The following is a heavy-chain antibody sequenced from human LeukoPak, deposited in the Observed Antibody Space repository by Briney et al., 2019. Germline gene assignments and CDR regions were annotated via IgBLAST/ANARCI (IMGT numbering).Heavy chain of an antibody. D-gene: IGHD6-13*01. Sequence: GGSLRLSCSASGFTLSTYGMHWVRQAPGKGLEWVALIWYDGSNKFYLDSVKGRFTISRDNSNNTLSLELKSLRVEDTGLYYCVRSTAAALNNIFDMRGQGTMVIVSS. CDR2: IWYDGSNK. CDR3: VRSTAAALNNIFDM. J-gene: IGHJ3*02. V-gene: IGHV3-33*01. CDR1: GFTLSTYG.